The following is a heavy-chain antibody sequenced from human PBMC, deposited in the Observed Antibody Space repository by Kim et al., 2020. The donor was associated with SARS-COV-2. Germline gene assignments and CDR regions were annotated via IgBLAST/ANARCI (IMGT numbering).Heavy chain of an antibody. J-gene: IGHJ5*02. Sequence: SETLSLTCAVYGGSFSGYYWCWIRQPPGKGLEWIGEINHSGSTNYNPSLKSRVTITVDTSKNQFSLKLSSVTAAETAVYYCARVVPMVRGVIRGWFDPWGQGTLDTVSS. CDR3: ARVVPMVRGVIRGWFDP. D-gene: IGHD3-10*01. CDR2: INHSGST. CDR1: GGSFSGYY. V-gene: IGHV4-34*01.